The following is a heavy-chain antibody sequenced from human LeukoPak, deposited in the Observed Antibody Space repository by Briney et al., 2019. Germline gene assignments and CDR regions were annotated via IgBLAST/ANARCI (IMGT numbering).Heavy chain of an antibody. CDR2: IIPIFGTA. CDR1: GGTFSSYA. V-gene: IGHV1-69*13. D-gene: IGHD3-10*01. CDR3: AREVGGSGMLNWFDP. J-gene: IGHJ5*02. Sequence: GASVKVSCKASGGTFSSYAISWVRQAPGQGLEWMGGIIPIFGTANYAQKFQGRVTITADESTGTAYMELSSLRPEDTAVYYCAREVGGSGMLNWFDPWGQGTLVTVSS.